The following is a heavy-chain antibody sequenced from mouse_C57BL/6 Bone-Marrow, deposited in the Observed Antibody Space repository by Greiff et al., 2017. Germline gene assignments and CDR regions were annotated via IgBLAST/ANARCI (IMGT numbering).Heavy chain of an antibody. J-gene: IGHJ1*03. V-gene: IGHV5-9-1*02. Sequence: EVQWVESGEGLVKPGGSLKLSCAASGFTFSSYAMSWVRQTPEKRLEWVAYISSGGDYIYYADTVKGRFTISRDKARNTLYLQMSSLKSEDTAMYYCTYYYGSSYWYFDVWGTGTTVTVSS. CDR3: TYYYGSSYWYFDV. CDR2: ISSGGDYI. D-gene: IGHD1-1*01. CDR1: GFTFSSYA.